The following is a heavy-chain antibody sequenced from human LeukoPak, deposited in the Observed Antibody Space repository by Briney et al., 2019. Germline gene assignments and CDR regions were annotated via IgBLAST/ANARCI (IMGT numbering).Heavy chain of an antibody. CDR1: GGSISSYY. J-gene: IGHJ3*02. Sequence: PSETLSLTCTVSGGSISSYYWSWIRQPPGKGLEWIGYIYYSVTTKYNPSLRSRVTISVDTSKNQFSLNLSSVTAADTAVYYCARRLYDGFDIWGQGTMVTVSS. V-gene: IGHV4-59*01. CDR2: IYYSVTT. D-gene: IGHD2-8*01. CDR3: ARRLYDGFDI.